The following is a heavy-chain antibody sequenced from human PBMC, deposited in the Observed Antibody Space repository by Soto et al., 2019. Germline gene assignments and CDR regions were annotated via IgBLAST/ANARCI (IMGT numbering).Heavy chain of an antibody. V-gene: IGHV4-39*07. J-gene: IGHJ5*02. CDR1: GGSISSGGYF. Sequence: SETLSLTCTVSGGSISSGGYFWNWIRQPPGKGLEWIGEINHSGSTNYNPSLKSRVTISVDTSKNQFSLKRSSVTAADTAVYYCARGRVLILWFGELLEWFHPCGQGTLVTVSS. D-gene: IGHD3-10*01. CDR2: INHSGST. CDR3: ARGRVLILWFGELLEWFHP.